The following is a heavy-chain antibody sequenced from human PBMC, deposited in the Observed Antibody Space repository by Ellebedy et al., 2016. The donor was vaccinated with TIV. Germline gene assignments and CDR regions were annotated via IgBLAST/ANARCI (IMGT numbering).Heavy chain of an antibody. CDR2: LHSGGTT. V-gene: IGHV3-53*01. CDR1: GFTISNNY. CDR3: ARAPTVTSVFGC. Sequence: GGSLRLSXAASGFTISNNYMSWVRQAPGKGLEWVAILHSGGTTFYADSVKGRFTISRDSSKNTLYLQMNSLRVEDTAVYYCARAPTVTSVFGCWGQGTLVTVSS. J-gene: IGHJ4*02. D-gene: IGHD4-17*01.